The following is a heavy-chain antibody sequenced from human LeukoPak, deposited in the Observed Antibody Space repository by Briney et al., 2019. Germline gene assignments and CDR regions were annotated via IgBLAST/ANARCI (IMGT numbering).Heavy chain of an antibody. CDR1: GYILTDYY. V-gene: IGHV1-2*02. J-gene: IGHJ3*02. Sequence: ASVKVSCKASGYILTDYYMHWVRQAPGQGLEWMGWINPNSGDTNYAQKFQGRVTMTRDTSISTVYMELRRLRYDDTAAYYCARDLGWEQLGTQDAFDIWGQGTMVTVSS. CDR2: INPNSGDT. CDR3: ARDLGWEQLGTQDAFDI. D-gene: IGHD1-26*01.